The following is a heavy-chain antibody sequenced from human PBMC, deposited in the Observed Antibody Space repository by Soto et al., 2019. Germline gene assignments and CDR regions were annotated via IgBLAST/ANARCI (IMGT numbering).Heavy chain of an antibody. V-gene: IGHV3-30*18. CDR3: AKDHLTTTGTTVGY. CDR2: ISYHGSDK. CDR1: GFTFSNYG. Sequence: QVQLVESGGGVVQPGRSLRLSCAASGFTFSNYGMHWVRQAPGKGLEWVAVISYHGSDKYYADSVKGRFTISRDNSKNTLYLQMDSLRAEDTAVYYCAKDHLTTTGTTVGYWGQGTLVTVSS. J-gene: IGHJ4*02. D-gene: IGHD4-17*01.